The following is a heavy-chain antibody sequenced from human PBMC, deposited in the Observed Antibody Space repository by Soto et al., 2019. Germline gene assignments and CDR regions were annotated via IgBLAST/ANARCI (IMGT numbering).Heavy chain of an antibody. Sequence: ASLKVSCKASGYTFTSYYMHWVRRAPGQGLEWMGWINPDSGVTYYPHKFQDRVTKTRDTSISTAYMELSRLTSCDTAVYYCAREIDRAFAIWGQGTMVTV. D-gene: IGHD3-22*01. V-gene: IGHV1-2*02. CDR1: GYTFTSYY. J-gene: IGHJ3*02. CDR3: AREIDRAFAI. CDR2: INPDSGVT.